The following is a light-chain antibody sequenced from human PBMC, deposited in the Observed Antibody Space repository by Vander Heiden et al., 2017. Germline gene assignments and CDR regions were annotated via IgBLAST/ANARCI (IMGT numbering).Light chain of an antibody. CDR2: AAS. CDR3: QQSYSTPLT. V-gene: IGKV1-39*01. Sequence: DIQMTQSPSSLSASVGDRVTITCRASQSISSYLNWYQRKPGKAPKLLIYAASSLQSGVPSRFSGSGSGTGFTLIISSLQPEDFATYYCQQSYSTPLTFGQGTKVEIK. CDR1: QSISSY. J-gene: IGKJ1*01.